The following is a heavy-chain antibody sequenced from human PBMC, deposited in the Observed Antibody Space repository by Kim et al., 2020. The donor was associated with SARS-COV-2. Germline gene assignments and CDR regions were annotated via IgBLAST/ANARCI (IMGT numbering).Heavy chain of an antibody. Sequence: SVKGRFTISRDNSKNTLYLQMNSLRAEDTAVYYCARALGAGSYYYYGMDVWGQGTTVTVSS. V-gene: IGHV3-23*01. D-gene: IGHD2-15*01. CDR3: ARALGAGSYYYYGMDV. J-gene: IGHJ6*02.